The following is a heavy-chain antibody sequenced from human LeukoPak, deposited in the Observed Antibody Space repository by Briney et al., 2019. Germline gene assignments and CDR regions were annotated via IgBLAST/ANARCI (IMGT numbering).Heavy chain of an antibody. V-gene: IGHV5-51*01. Sequence: GESLKISCKGSGYSFTSYWIGWVRQMTGKGLEWMGIIYPSDSDTRYSPSFQGQVTISADKPISTAYLQWSSLKAPDTAMYYCARLVGYPLWAEYWGRGTLVTVSS. D-gene: IGHD5-18*01. CDR3: ARLVGYPLWAEY. CDR2: IYPSDSDT. CDR1: GYSFTSYW. J-gene: IGHJ4*02.